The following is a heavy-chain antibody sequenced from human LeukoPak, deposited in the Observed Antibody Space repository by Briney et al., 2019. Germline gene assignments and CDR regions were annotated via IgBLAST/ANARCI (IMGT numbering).Heavy chain of an antibody. Sequence: GGSLRLSCAASGFTFSSYEMNRVRQAPGKGLEWVSYISSSGSTIYYADSVKGRFTISRDNAKNSLYLQMNSLRAEDTAVYYCASLGSVLGYCSGGSCLVDYWGQGTLVTVSS. CDR2: ISSSGSTI. J-gene: IGHJ4*02. V-gene: IGHV3-48*03. CDR1: GFTFSSYE. CDR3: ASLGSVLGYCSGGSCLVDY. D-gene: IGHD2-15*01.